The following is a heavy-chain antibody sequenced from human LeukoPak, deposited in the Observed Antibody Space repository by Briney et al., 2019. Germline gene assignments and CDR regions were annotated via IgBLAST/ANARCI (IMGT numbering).Heavy chain of an antibody. Sequence: GGSLSLSCAASGFTFSSYSMNWVRQAPGKGLEWVSSISSSSSYIYYADSVKGRFTISRDNAKNSLYLQMNSLRAEDTAVYYCARDDVATINYYYYGMDAWGQGTTVTVSS. CDR3: ARDDVATINYYYYGMDA. CDR1: GFTFSSYS. J-gene: IGHJ6*02. V-gene: IGHV3-21*01. D-gene: IGHD5-12*01. CDR2: ISSSSSYI.